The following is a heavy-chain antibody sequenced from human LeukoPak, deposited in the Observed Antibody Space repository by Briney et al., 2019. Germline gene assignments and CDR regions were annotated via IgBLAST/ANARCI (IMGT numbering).Heavy chain of an antibody. CDR2: ISSSGSTI. J-gene: IGHJ4*02. CDR3: ARDLSIRFGQLTHEPLDY. V-gene: IGHV3-11*01. D-gene: IGHD3-10*01. Sequence: PGGSLRLSCAASGFTFSDYYMSWIRQAPGKGLEWVSYISSSGSTIYYADSVKGRFTISRDNAKNSLYLQMNSLRAEDTAVYYCARDLSIRFGQLTHEPLDYWGQGTLVTVSS. CDR1: GFTFSDYY.